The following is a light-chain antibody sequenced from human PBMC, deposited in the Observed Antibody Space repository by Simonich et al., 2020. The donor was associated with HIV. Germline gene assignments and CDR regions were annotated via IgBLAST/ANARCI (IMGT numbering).Light chain of an antibody. J-gene: IGKJ1*01. CDR3: QQYNSYPWT. Sequence: DIQMTQSPSTLSASVGDRVTITCRARQSISRWLAWYQQKPGKAPKLLIYKASSLESGVPSRFSGSGSGTEFTLTISSLQPDDFASYYCQQYNSYPWTFGQGTKVEIK. CDR1: QSISRW. V-gene: IGKV1-5*03. CDR2: KAS.